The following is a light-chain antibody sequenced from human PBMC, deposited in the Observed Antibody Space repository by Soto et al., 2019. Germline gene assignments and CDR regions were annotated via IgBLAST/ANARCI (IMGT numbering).Light chain of an antibody. CDR1: QSISSY. Sequence: DIQMTQSPSSLSAFVGDRVTITCRASQSISSYLNWYQQKPGKAPNLLIYATSSLQSGVPSRFSGSGSGTYFTLTISSLQAEDFATYFCQQTYSAPQTFGQGTKVEIK. J-gene: IGKJ1*01. CDR3: QQTYSAPQT. V-gene: IGKV1-39*01. CDR2: ATS.